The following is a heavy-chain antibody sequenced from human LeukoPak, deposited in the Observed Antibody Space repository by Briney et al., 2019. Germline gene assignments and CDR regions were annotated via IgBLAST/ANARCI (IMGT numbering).Heavy chain of an antibody. J-gene: IGHJ4*02. CDR2: ISSSSSYI. D-gene: IGHD3-3*01. V-gene: IGHV3-21*01. Sequence: PGGSLRLSCAASGFTFSSYSMNWVRQAPGKGLEWVSSISSSSSYIYYADSVKGRFTISRDNAKNSLYLQMNSLRAEDTAVYYCASRPPRDYDFWSGPEYWGQGTLVTVSS. CDR1: GFTFSSYS. CDR3: ASRPPRDYDFWSGPEY.